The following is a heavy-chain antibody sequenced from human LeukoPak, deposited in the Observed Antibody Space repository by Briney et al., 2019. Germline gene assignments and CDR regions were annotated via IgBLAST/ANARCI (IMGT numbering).Heavy chain of an antibody. Sequence: SVKVSCKASGGTFSNDAISWVRQAPGQGLEWMGRIIPNLGMALYAQKFKGRVTITADKSPSTAYMELSSLTSEDTAVYFCARGPANYYDSSGYYWGQGTLVTVSS. CDR2: IIPNLGMA. D-gene: IGHD3-22*01. CDR1: GGTFSNDA. J-gene: IGHJ4*02. V-gene: IGHV1-69*04. CDR3: ARGPANYYDSSGYY.